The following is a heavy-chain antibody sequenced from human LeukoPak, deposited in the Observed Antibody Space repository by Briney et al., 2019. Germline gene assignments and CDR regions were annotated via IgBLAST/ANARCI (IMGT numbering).Heavy chain of an antibody. CDR3: ARNYYDSSGYYYVIDY. Sequence: SETLSLTCAVYGGSFSGYYWSWIRQPPGKGLEWIGEINHSGSTSYNPSLKSRVTISVDTSKNQFSLKLSSVTAADTAVYYCARNYYDSSGYYYVIDYWGQGTLVTVSS. CDR1: GGSFSGYY. CDR2: INHSGST. J-gene: IGHJ4*02. D-gene: IGHD3-22*01. V-gene: IGHV4-34*01.